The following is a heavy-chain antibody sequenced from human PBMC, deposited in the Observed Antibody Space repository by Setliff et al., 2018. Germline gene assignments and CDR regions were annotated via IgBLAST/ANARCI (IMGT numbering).Heavy chain of an antibody. D-gene: IGHD3-22*01. J-gene: IGHJ6*03. CDR2: INPNSGGT. Sequence: ASVKVSCKASGYTFTGYYMHWVRQAPGQGLEWMGRINPNSGGTKYAQKFQGRVTMTRDTSISTAYMELTSLRSDDTAVYYCATAADFNYYDSSDSGTHYYYYYMDVWGKGTTVTVSS. CDR1: GYTFTGYY. V-gene: IGHV1-2*06. CDR3: ATAADFNYYDSSDSGTHYYYYYMDV.